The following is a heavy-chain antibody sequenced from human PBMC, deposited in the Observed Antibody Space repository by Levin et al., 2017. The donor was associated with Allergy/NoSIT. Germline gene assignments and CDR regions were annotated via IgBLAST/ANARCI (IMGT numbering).Heavy chain of an antibody. Sequence: PGGSLRLSCAASGFSFSSYGMHWVRQAPGKGLEWVAVIWNDGSNKYHADSVKGRFTISRDNSKNTLYLQMNSLRAEDTAVYYCAREGVLHYFDYWGQGTLVTVSS. V-gene: IGHV3-33*01. CDR2: IWNDGSNK. CDR1: GFSFSSYG. D-gene: IGHD3-10*01. CDR3: AREGVLHYFDY. J-gene: IGHJ4*02.